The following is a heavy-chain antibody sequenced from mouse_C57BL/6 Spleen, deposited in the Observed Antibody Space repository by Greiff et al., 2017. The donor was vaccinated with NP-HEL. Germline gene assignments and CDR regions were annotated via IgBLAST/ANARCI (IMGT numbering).Heavy chain of an antibody. CDR3: ATLDSSGSLDY. D-gene: IGHD3-2*02. CDR1: GYTFTNYW. Sequence: VKVVESGAELVRPGTSVKMSCKASGYTFTNYWIGWAKQRPGHGLEWIGDIYPGGGYTNYNEKFKGKATLTADKSSSTAYMQFSSLTSEDSAIYYCATLDSSGSLDYWGQGTTLTVSS. V-gene: IGHV1-63*01. J-gene: IGHJ2*01. CDR2: IYPGGGYT.